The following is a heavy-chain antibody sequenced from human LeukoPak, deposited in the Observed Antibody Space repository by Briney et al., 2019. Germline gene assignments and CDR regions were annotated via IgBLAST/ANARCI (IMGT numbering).Heavy chain of an antibody. V-gene: IGHV3-48*03. J-gene: IGHJ4*02. Sequence: GGSLRLSCAASGFTFSSYEMNWVRQAPGKGLEWVSYISSSGNTIYYADSVKGRFTISRDNAKNSLYLQMDGLRAEDTAVYYCARDQGGGTSYWGQGTLVTVSS. CDR1: GFTFSSYE. CDR3: ARDQGGGTSY. CDR2: ISSSGNTI. D-gene: IGHD1-26*01.